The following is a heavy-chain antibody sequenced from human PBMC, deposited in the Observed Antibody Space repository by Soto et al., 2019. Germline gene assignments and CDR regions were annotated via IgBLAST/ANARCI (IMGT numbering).Heavy chain of an antibody. D-gene: IGHD3-10*01. V-gene: IGHV4-59*01. CDR3: ARESAGSGKNNWFDP. J-gene: IGHJ5*02. Sequence: PSETLSLTCTVSGASISTYYWSWVRQPPGKGLEWIGYIHDSGSTYYNPSLKSRVTMSLDTSRNQFFLQLNSVTAADTAVYYCARESAGSGKNNWFDPWCQGMLVTVSS. CDR1: GASISTYY. CDR2: IHDSGST.